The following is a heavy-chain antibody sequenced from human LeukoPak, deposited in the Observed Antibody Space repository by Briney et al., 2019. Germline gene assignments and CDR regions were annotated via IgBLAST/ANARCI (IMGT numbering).Heavy chain of an antibody. Sequence: GGSLRLSCAASGFTFGSYSMSWVRQAPGKGLEWVSAIIGSGGSTFYADSVKGRFTISRDNSKNTLYLQMDSLRAEDTAVYYCAKDQCTSSSCYKGDYWGQGTLVTVSS. CDR2: IIGSGGST. V-gene: IGHV3-23*01. CDR1: GFTFGSYS. CDR3: AKDQCTSSSCYKGDY. J-gene: IGHJ4*02. D-gene: IGHD2-2*02.